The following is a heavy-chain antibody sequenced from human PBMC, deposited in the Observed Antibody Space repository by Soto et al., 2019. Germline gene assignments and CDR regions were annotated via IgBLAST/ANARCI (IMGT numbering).Heavy chain of an antibody. Sequence: GASVKVSCKTSGYTFTSFDISWVRQAPGQGLEWMGWMNTKSGNTGFAQKFQGRVTMTRDTSRGTAYVELSSLRSDDTAVYHCARLEGIVVAETAGAFDIWG. J-gene: IGHJ3*02. CDR1: GYTFTSFD. V-gene: IGHV1-8*01. CDR2: MNTKSGNT. D-gene: IGHD6-19*01. CDR3: ARLEGIVVAETAGAFDI.